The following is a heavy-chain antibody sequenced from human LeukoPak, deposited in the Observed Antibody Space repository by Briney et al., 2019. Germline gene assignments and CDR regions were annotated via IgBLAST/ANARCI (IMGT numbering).Heavy chain of an antibody. J-gene: IGHJ5*02. V-gene: IGHV3-23*01. Sequence: RTGGSLRLSCAAAAFTFSRYDMSWVRQAPGKGLEWVSGISGSGGRIYYADSVKGRFTISRDNSKNTLYLPMNSLRAEDTAVCYLALQQCNYYAGRWFDPWGQGTLATVSS. D-gene: IGHD4-23*01. CDR3: ALQQCNYYAGRWFDP. CDR1: AFTFSRYD. CDR2: ISGSGGRI.